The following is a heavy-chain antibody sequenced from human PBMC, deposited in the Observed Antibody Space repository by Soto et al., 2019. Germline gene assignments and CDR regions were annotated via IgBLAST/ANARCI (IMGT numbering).Heavy chain of an antibody. CDR2: IRSKTDGGTI. CDR3: TTAHPRGSHQ. CDR1: GFTFSNAW. Sequence: GGSLRLSCAASGFTFSNAWMDWVRQAPGKGLEWVGQIRSKTDGGTIFYPAPVKGRFIISRDDSTNTLYLQMNSLNTDDTAVYYCTTAHPRGSHQGGQGTLVTGSS. D-gene: IGHD5-12*01. J-gene: IGHJ4*02. V-gene: IGHV3-15*01.